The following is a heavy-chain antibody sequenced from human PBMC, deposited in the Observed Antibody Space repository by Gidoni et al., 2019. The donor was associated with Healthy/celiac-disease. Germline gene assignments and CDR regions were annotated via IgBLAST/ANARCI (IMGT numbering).Heavy chain of an antibody. CDR2: INPSGGST. CDR3: ASRWEYYGSGSYPNDAFDI. J-gene: IGHJ3*02. CDR1: GYTFTSYY. V-gene: IGHV1-46*01. D-gene: IGHD3-10*01. Sequence: QVQLVQSGAEVKKPGASGKVSCKASGYTFTSYYMHWVRQAPGQGLEWMGIINPSGGSTSYAQKFQGRVTMTRDTSTSTVYMELSSLRSEDTAVYYCASRWEYYGSGSYPNDAFDIWGQGTMVTVSS.